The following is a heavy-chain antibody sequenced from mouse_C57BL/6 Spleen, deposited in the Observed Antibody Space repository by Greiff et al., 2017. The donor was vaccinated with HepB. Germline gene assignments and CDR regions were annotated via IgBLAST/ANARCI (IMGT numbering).Heavy chain of an antibody. D-gene: IGHD4-1*01. CDR1: GFSLTSYG. CDR3: ARGDPHWDEGFAY. CDR2: IWSGGST. V-gene: IGHV2-2*01. Sequence: VQLQQSGPGLVQPSQSLSITCTVSGFSLTSYGVHWVRQSPGKGLEWLGVIWSGGSTDYNAAFISRLSISKDNSKSQVFFKMNSLQADDTAIYYCARGDPHWDEGFAYWGQGTLVTVSA. J-gene: IGHJ3*01.